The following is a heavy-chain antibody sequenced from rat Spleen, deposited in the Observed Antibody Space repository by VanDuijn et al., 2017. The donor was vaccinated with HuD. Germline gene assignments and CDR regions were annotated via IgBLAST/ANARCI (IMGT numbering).Heavy chain of an antibody. CDR1: GFSLTSYH. CDR3: DRDRDYYDGSYYYDYVMDA. V-gene: IGHV2-43*01. J-gene: IGHJ4*01. CDR2: IWTGGST. Sequence: QVQLKESGPGLVQPSQTLSLTCTVSGFSLTSYHVSWVRQPPGKGLEWMGVIWTGGSTAYNSLLKSRQSITRDISKSQVFLKMNSLQTEDTATYYWDRDRDYYDGSYYYDYVMDAWGQGASVTVSS. D-gene: IGHD1-12*02.